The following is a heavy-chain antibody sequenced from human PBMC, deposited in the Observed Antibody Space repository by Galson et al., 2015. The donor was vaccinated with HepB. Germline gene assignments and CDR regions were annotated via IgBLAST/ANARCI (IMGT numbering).Heavy chain of an antibody. CDR1: GFTFSTYW. J-gene: IGHJ2*01. CDR3: ARVSVPGIPRGKHWYLDL. CDR2: LNSDGSST. V-gene: IGHV3-74*01. D-gene: IGHD6-19*01. Sequence: SLRLSCAASGFTFSTYWMHWVRQAPGKGLVWVSRLNSDGSSTAYADSVKGRFTISRDNAKNTVYLQMNSLRAEDTAVYYCARVSVPGIPRGKHWYLDLWGRGTLVTVSS.